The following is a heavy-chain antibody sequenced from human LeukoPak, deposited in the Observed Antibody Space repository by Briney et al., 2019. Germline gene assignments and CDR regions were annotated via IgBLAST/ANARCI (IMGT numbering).Heavy chain of an antibody. Sequence: GGSLRLSCAASGFIFSSYGMHWVRQAPDKGLEGVAFIRYEGSRKYYADSVKGGFTISRDNSKNTLYVQMNSLTVDDTAVYFCARVSPGGIDIWLYFDYWGQGTLVTVSS. J-gene: IGHJ4*02. V-gene: IGHV3-30*02. D-gene: IGHD3-9*01. CDR1: GFIFSSYG. CDR3: ARVSPGGIDIWLYFDY. CDR2: IRYEGSRK.